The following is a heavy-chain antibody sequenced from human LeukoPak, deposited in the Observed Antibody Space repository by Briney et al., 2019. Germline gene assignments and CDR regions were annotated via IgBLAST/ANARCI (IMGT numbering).Heavy chain of an antibody. J-gene: IGHJ4*02. CDR1: GGSFSGYY. V-gene: IGHV4-4*07. Sequence: PSETLSLTCAVYGGSFSGYYWSWIRQPAGKGLEWIGRIYTSGSTNYNPSLKSRVTISVDTSKNQFSLKLSSVTAADTAVYYCARERQYYYDSSGYYPYWGQGTLVTVSS. CDR3: ARERQYYYDSSGYYPY. D-gene: IGHD3-22*01. CDR2: IYTSGST.